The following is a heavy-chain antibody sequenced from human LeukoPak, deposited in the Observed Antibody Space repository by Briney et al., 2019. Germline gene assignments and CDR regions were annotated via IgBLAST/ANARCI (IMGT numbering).Heavy chain of an antibody. CDR2: INHSGST. D-gene: IGHD3-3*01. Sequence: SETLSLTCAVYGGSFSGYYWSWIRQPPGKGLEWIGEINHSGSTNYNPSLKSRVTISVDTSKNQFSLKLSSVTAADTAVYYCARAGYYTYYYYGIDVWGQGTTVTVSS. CDR1: GGSFSGYY. J-gene: IGHJ6*02. CDR3: ARAGYYTYYYYGIDV. V-gene: IGHV4-34*01.